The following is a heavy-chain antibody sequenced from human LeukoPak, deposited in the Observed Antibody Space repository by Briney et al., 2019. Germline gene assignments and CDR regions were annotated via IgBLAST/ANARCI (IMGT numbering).Heavy chain of an antibody. J-gene: IGHJ4*02. V-gene: IGHV3-23*01. CDR2: IIGSGGGT. CDR1: GFTFSNHA. Sequence: GGSLRLSCAASGFTFSNHAMNWVRQAPGKGLEWVSTIIGSGGGTYYADSVKGRFTISRDNSKNTLYLQMNSLRAEDTAVYYCAREGVCSSTSCYLEYWGQGTLVTVSS. CDR3: AREGVCSSTSCYLEY. D-gene: IGHD2-2*01.